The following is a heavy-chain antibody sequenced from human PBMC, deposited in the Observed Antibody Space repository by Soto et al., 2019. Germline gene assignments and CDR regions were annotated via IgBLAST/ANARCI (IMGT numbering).Heavy chain of an antibody. CDR1: GGSITSDYSC. CDR2: IFDSGTT. D-gene: IGHD7-27*01. CDR3: ARGPSGDKVHY. J-gene: IGHJ4*02. Sequence: PSETLSLTCTVSGGSITSDYSCWSWIRQPPGEGLEWIGHIFDSGTTYTNPSLRSQVAISLDTSKNHFSLTLSSVTAADPAVYYCARGPSGDKVHYWGEGALVTVSS. V-gene: IGHV4-30-4*01.